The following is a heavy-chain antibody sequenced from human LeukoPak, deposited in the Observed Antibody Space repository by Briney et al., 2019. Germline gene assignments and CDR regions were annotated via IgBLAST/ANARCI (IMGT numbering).Heavy chain of an antibody. CDR3: ARAPYGDYSGDYYYYYMDV. Sequence: SVKVSCKASGGTFSSYAISWVRQAPGQGLEWMGGIIPIFGTANYAQKFQGRVTITADTSTSTAYMELSSLRSDDTAVYYCARAPYGDYSGDYYYYYMDVWGKGTTVTVSS. CDR1: GGTFSSYA. J-gene: IGHJ6*03. V-gene: IGHV1-69*06. D-gene: IGHD4-17*01. CDR2: IIPIFGTA.